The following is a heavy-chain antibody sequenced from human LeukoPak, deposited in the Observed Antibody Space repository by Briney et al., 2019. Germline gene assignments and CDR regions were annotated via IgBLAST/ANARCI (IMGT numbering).Heavy chain of an antibody. CDR1: GGSFSGYY. CDR2: IYYSGST. CDR3: ARGNYDYVWGSYRHYYYYYMDV. V-gene: IGHV4-59*01. D-gene: IGHD3-16*02. J-gene: IGHJ6*03. Sequence: PSETLSLTCAVYGGSFSGYYWSWIRQPPGKGLEWIGYIYYSGSTNYNPSLKSRVTISVDTSKNQFSLKLSSVTAADTAVYYCARGNYDYVWGSYRHYYYYYMDVWGKGTTVTISS.